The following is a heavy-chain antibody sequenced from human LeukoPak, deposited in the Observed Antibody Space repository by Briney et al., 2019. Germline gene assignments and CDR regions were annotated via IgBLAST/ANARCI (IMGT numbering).Heavy chain of an antibody. J-gene: IGHJ4*02. CDR3: ARVVYDILTGYYKGGFDY. V-gene: IGHV1-69*05. Sequence: ASVKVSCKASAGTFSSYAISWVRQAPGQGLDWIGGIIPIFGTAKYAQKFQGRVTITTDESTSTAYMELSSLRSEDTAVYYCARVVYDILTGYYKGGFDYWGQGTLVTVSS. CDR2: IIPIFGTA. D-gene: IGHD3-9*01. CDR1: AGTFSSYA.